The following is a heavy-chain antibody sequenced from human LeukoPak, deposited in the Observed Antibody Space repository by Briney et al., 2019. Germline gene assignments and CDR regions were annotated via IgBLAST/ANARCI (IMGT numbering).Heavy chain of an antibody. CDR3: AKSLLDDSGFDYNWFDP. V-gene: IGHV3-23*01. Sequence: PGGSLRLSCAASGFTFGSYAMNWVRQAPGGGLEWVSVISGGGGSTYYADSVKGRFTISRDNSKNTLYLQMNSLRVEDTAVYYCAKSLLDDSGFDYNWFDPWGQGTLVTVSS. CDR1: GFTFGSYA. J-gene: IGHJ5*02. D-gene: IGHD5-12*01. CDR2: ISGGGGST.